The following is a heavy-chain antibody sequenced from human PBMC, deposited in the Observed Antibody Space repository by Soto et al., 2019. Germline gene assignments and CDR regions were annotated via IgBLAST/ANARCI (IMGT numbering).Heavy chain of an antibody. CDR3: ARGTTSEAAGNNWFDP. CDR2: IYHSGST. Sequence: PSETXXLTCAVSSGSISSSNWWSWVRQPPGKGMEWIGEIYHSGSTNYNPTLKSRVTISVDKSKNQFSLKLSSVTAADTVVYYCARGTTSEAAGNNWFDPWGQGTLVTVSS. CDR1: SGSISSSNW. D-gene: IGHD6-13*01. V-gene: IGHV4-4*02. J-gene: IGHJ5*02.